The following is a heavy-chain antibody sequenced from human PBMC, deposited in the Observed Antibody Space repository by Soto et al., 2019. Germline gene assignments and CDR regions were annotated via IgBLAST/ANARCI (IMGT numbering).Heavy chain of an antibody. J-gene: IGHJ4*02. CDR1: GGTFSSYA. D-gene: IGHD2-2*01. Sequence: SVKVSCKASGGTFSSYAISWVRQAPGQGLEWMGGIIPSVTTTNYAQTFQGRVTITADDSTSTAYMELSSLRAEDTAVYYCAKEFGRDCSSTSCYGPMVYWGQGTLVTVSS. V-gene: IGHV1-69*13. CDR2: IIPSVTTT. CDR3: AKEFGRDCSSTSCYGPMVY.